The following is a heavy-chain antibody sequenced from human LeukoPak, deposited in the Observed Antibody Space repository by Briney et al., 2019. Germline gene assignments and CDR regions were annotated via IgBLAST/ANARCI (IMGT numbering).Heavy chain of an antibody. Sequence: GGSLRLSCAASGFTFSTYAMNWVRQAPGKGLEWVSTITASGGSTYYADSVKGRFTISRDNSKNTLYLQMNSLRAEDTAVYYCARDGPGVYCSSTSCYSVGFDPWGQGTLVTVSS. CDR3: ARDGPGVYCSSTSCYSVGFDP. J-gene: IGHJ5*02. CDR2: ITASGGST. V-gene: IGHV3-23*01. D-gene: IGHD2-2*01. CDR1: GFTFSTYA.